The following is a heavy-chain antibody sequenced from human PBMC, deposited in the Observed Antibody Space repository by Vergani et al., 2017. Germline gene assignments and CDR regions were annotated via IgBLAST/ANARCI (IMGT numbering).Heavy chain of an antibody. CDR2: IYYSGST. D-gene: IGHD3-10*01. V-gene: IGHV4-39*07. CDR1: GGSISSSSYY. J-gene: IGHJ4*02. CDR3: ARDRVVRGVIDY. Sequence: QLQLQESGPGLVKPSETLSLTCTVSGGSISSSSYYWGWIRQPPGKGLEWIGSIYYSGSTYYNPSLKSRVTISVDTSKHQFSLKLSSVTAADTAVYYCARDRVVRGVIDYWGQGTLVTVSS.